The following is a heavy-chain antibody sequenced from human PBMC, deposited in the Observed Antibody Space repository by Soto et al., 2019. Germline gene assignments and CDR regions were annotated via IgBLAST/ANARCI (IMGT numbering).Heavy chain of an antibody. CDR2: IYHSGST. J-gene: IGHJ4*02. CDR3: ARDRGYYDSSGYLNY. Sequence: PSETLSLTCAVSGGSISSSNWWSWVRQPPGKGLEWIGEIYHSGSTNYNPSLKSRVTISVDKSKNQFSLKLSSVTAADTAVYYCARDRGYYDSSGYLNYWGQGTLVTAPQ. V-gene: IGHV4-4*02. CDR1: GGSISSSNW. D-gene: IGHD3-22*01.